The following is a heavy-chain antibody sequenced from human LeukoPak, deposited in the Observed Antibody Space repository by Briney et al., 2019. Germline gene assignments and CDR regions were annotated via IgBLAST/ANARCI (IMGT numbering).Heavy chain of an antibody. V-gene: IGHV1-18*01. Sequence: AAVKVSCKTSGYTFASYLDSRVRQAPGQGLEGMGLISGYNGNTNYAQKLQGRLTKPTDTSMHTAYMELSQPRADDPAVYFCARDYSGYPELWGFDYWGQGTLVTVSS. CDR1: GYTFASYL. CDR3: ARDYSGYPELWGFDY. D-gene: IGHD5-12*01. CDR2: ISGYNGNT. J-gene: IGHJ4*02.